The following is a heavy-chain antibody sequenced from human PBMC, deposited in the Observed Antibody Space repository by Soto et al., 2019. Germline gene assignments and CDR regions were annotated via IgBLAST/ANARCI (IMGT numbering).Heavy chain of an antibody. CDR2: MSYDGRET. CDR3: ARRRAGFLEWLLAS. J-gene: IGHJ5*02. V-gene: IGHV3-30*04. CDR1: GFPLSSYT. D-gene: IGHD3-3*01. Sequence: HVVESGRGVVQPGRSLRLSCAAVGFPLSSYTMHWVRQAPGQGPEGVEVMSYDGRETYYAESVKDRFPISRDTSKNILFMRMNILMADDTAVYFCARRRAGFLEWLLASWGQGTLVTVPS.